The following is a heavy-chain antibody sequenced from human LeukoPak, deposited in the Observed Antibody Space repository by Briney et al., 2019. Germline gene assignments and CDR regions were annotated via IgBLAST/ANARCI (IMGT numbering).Heavy chain of an antibody. J-gene: IGHJ4*02. D-gene: IGHD6-19*01. CDR2: INPNSGGT. V-gene: IGHV1-2*02. CDR3: ARVVRAFGWYEFEPYFDY. CDR1: GYTFTGYY. Sequence: ASVKVSCKASGYTFTGYYMHWVRQAPGQGLEWMGWINPNSGGTNYAQKFQGRVTMTRDTSISTAYMELSRLRSDDTAVYYCARVVRAFGWYEFEPYFDYWGQGTLVTVSS.